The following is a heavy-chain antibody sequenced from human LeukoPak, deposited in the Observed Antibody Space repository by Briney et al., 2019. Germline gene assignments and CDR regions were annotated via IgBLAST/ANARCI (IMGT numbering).Heavy chain of an antibody. CDR1: GFTFSSYG. V-gene: IGHV3-23*01. CDR2: ISGSGGNT. D-gene: IGHD3-10*01. CDR3: AKDSATYGRFDY. Sequence: KTGGSLRPSCAASGFTFSSYGMSWVRQAPGKGLEWVSAISGSGGNTYYADPVKGRFSISRDNSKNTLYLQMNSLRAEDTAVYFCAKDSATYGRFDYWGQGSLVTVSS. J-gene: IGHJ4*02.